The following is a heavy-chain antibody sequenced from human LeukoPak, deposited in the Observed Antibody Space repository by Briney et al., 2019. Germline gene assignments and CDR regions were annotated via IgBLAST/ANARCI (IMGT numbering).Heavy chain of an antibody. CDR2: IYYSGST. J-gene: IGHJ3*02. D-gene: IGHD2-21*01. CDR3: ARDLPYCGGDCYSGYDAFDI. V-gene: IGHV4-59*01. CDR1: GGSISSYY. Sequence: SETLSLTCTVSGGSISSYYWSWIRQPPGKGLEWIGYIYYSGSTNYNPSLKSRVTISVDPSNNQFSLKLSSVTAADTAVYYCARDLPYCGGDCYSGYDAFDIWGQGTMVTVSS.